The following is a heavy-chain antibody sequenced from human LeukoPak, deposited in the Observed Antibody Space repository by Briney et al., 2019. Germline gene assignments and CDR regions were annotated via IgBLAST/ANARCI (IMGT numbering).Heavy chain of an antibody. D-gene: IGHD6-13*01. Sequence: PSETLSLTCSVSGYSISSGYYWGWIRQPPGKGLEWIGNIYHGGSTYYNSSLKSRVTMSVDTPKNQFSLQLSSVTAADTAVYYCARYSSSGKGDYWGQGTLVTVSS. CDR3: ARYSSSGKGDY. J-gene: IGHJ4*02. V-gene: IGHV4-38-2*01. CDR2: IYHGGST. CDR1: GYSISSGYY.